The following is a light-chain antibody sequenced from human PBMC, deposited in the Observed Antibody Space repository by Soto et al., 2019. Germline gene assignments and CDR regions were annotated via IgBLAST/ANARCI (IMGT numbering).Light chain of an antibody. V-gene: IGLV2-14*01. CDR1: SSDVGGYNY. CDR2: DVN. CDR3: SSYTSSSTRV. Sequence: QSVLTQPPSVSGSPGQSITISCTGTSSDVGGYNYVSWYQQNPGKAPKLMIYDVNNRPSGVSYRFSGSKSGNTASLTISGLQAEDEADYYCSSYTSSSTRVFGTGTKLTVL. J-gene: IGLJ1*01.